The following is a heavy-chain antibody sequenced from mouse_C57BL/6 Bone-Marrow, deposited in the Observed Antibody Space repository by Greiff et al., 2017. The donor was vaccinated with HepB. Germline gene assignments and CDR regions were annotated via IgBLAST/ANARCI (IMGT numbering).Heavy chain of an antibody. J-gene: IGHJ1*03. D-gene: IGHD1-1*01. CDR2: IYPRSGNT. Sequence: VQLQQSGAELARPGASVKLSCKASGYTFTSYGISWVKQRTGQGLEWIGEIYPRSGNTYYNEKFKGKATLTADKSSSTAYMELRSLTSEDSAVYFCARFYYYGSSSYWYCDVWGTGTTVTVSS. CDR3: ARFYYYGSSSYWYCDV. CDR1: GYTFTSYG. V-gene: IGHV1-81*01.